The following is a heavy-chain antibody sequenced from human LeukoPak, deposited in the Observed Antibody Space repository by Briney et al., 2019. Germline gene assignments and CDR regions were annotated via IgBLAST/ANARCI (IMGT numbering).Heavy chain of an antibody. J-gene: IGHJ4*02. CDR1: GFTFSSYS. V-gene: IGHV3-21*01. CDR2: ISSSSSYI. CDR3: ARDPSLLWFGESHYYFDY. Sequence: PGGSLRLSCAASGFTFSSYSMNWVRQAPGKGLEWVSSISSSSSYIYYADSVKGRFTISRDNAKNSLYLQMNSLRAEDTAVYYCARDPSLLWFGESHYYFDYWGQGTLVTVSS. D-gene: IGHD3-10*01.